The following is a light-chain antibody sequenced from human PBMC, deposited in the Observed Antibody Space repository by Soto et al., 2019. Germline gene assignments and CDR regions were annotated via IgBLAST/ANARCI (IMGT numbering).Light chain of an antibody. CDR2: KAS. V-gene: IGKV1-5*03. CDR3: QQYNSYSWT. CDR1: QSFSTW. Sequence: DIQMTQSPSTLSASVGDTVTITCRASQSFSTWLAWYQQKPGRAPKLLIYKASTLESGVPARFSGSGSGTEFTLTISRLQPDDFATYYCQQYNSYSWTFGQGTKV. J-gene: IGKJ1*01.